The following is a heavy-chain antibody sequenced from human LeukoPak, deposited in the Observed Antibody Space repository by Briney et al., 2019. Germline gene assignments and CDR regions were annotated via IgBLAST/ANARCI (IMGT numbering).Heavy chain of an antibody. Sequence: GGSLRLSCAASGFTFSSFAMSWVRQAPGKGLEWVSAISGSGGSTYYADSVRGRFTISRDNAKNSLYLQMNSLRAEDTAVYYCASNSYGDYYNYWGQGTLVTVSS. CDR2: ISGSGGST. V-gene: IGHV3-23*01. D-gene: IGHD4-17*01. CDR3: ASNSYGDYYNY. CDR1: GFTFSSFA. J-gene: IGHJ4*02.